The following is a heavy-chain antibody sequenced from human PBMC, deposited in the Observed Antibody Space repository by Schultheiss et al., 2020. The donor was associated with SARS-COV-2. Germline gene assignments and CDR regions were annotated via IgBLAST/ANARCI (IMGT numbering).Heavy chain of an antibody. Sequence: ASVKVSCKASGGTFSSYAISWVRQAPGQGLEWMGWINPNSGDTKYAQKFQGRVTMTTDTSTNTAYMELRSLRSEDTAVYYCARDHSGHDYWGQGTLVTVSS. CDR1: GGTFSSYA. V-gene: IGHV1-18*01. J-gene: IGHJ4*02. D-gene: IGHD1-26*01. CDR2: INPNSGDT. CDR3: ARDHSGHDY.